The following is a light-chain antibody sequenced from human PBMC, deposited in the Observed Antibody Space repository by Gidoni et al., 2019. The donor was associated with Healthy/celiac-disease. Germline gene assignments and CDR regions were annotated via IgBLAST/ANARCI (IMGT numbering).Light chain of an antibody. CDR3: QQYDNLRCS. Sequence: DIQMTQSPSSLSASVGDRVTITCQASQDISNYLNWYQQKPGKAPKLLIYDASNLETGVPSRFSGSGSGTDFTFTISSLQPEDIATYYCQQYDNLRCSFXQXTKLXIK. J-gene: IGKJ2*04. CDR1: QDISNY. CDR2: DAS. V-gene: IGKV1-33*01.